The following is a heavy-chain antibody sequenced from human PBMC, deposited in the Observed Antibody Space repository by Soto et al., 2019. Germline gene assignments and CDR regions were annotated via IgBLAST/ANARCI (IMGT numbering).Heavy chain of an antibody. V-gene: IGHV3-43*01. CDR3: AKDSYSSSSGFDY. CDR1: GFTFDDYT. J-gene: IGHJ4*02. D-gene: IGHD6-6*01. Sequence: GGSLRLSCAASGFTFDDYTMHWVRQAPGKGLEWVSLISWDGGSTYYVDSVKGRFTISRDNSKNSLYLQMNSLRTEDTALYYCAKDSYSSSSGFDYWGPGTLVTVSS. CDR2: ISWDGGST.